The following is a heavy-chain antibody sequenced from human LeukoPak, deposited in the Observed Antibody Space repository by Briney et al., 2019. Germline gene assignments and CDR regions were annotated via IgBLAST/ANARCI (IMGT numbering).Heavy chain of an antibody. V-gene: IGHV4-39*01. CDR1: GGSISSGSYY. D-gene: IGHD5-18*01. CDR2: FYYSGRT. Sequence: PSETLSLTCTVSGGSISSGSYYWDWIRQPPGKGLEWIGGFYYSGRTYYNPSLKSRVTISVDTSKNQFSLKLSSVTAADTAVYYCARHSGRWIQPPFDYWGQGTLVTVSS. J-gene: IGHJ4*02. CDR3: ARHSGRWIQPPFDY.